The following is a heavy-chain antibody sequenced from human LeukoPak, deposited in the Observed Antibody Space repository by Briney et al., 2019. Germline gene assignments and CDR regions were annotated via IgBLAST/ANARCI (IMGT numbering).Heavy chain of an antibody. D-gene: IGHD2-2*01. J-gene: IGHJ6*02. V-gene: IGHV3-23*01. CDR1: GFTLSSYA. Sequence: GGSLRLTCGASGFTLSSYAMSWVRQAPGKGLEWVSTFSSSGGTTYYADSVKGRFTISRDNSKNTLYLQMSSLRAEDTATYYCAKGRGSASCYGVCYYYTMDVWGQGTTVTVSS. CDR2: FSSSGGTT. CDR3: AKGRGSASCYGVCYYYTMDV.